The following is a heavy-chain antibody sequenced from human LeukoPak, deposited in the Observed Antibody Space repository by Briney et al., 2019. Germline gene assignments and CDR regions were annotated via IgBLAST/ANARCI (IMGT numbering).Heavy chain of an antibody. J-gene: IGHJ3*02. D-gene: IGHD3-16*02. V-gene: IGHV4-34*01. Sequence: EPSEALTLTCAVSGYSLGTNYYWSWIRQPPGKGLEWIGEINHSGSTNYNPSLKSRVTISVDTSKNQFSLKLSSVTAADTAVYYCARGVKIARIPYVWGSYRQGDAFDIWGQGTMVTVSS. CDR3: ARGVKIARIPYVWGSYRQGDAFDI. CDR2: INHSGST. CDR1: GYSLGTNYY.